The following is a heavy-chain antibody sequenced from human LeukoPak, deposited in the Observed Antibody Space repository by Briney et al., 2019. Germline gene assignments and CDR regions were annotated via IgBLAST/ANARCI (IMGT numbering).Heavy chain of an antibody. CDR3: ARLSEQPGYNWFDP. CDR2: IYYSGST. CDR1: GGSFSGYY. V-gene: IGHV4-34*01. D-gene: IGHD6-13*01. J-gene: IGHJ5*02. Sequence: SETLSLTCGVYGGSFSGYYWNWIRQPPGKGLEWIGSIYYSGSTYYNPSLKSRVTISVDTSKNQFSVKLSSVTAADAAVYFCARLSEQPGYNWFDPWGQGTLVTVSS.